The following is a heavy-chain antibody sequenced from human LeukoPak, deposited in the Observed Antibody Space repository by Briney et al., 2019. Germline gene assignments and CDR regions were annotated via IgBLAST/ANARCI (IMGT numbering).Heavy chain of an antibody. CDR1: GFSFSDYW. CDR3: ARENLAGTGWTFDY. Sequence: GGSLRLSCSASGFSFSDYWMSWVRQAPGKGLEWVANIKQGGRERDYVDSVKGRFTISRDDAKKSLYLQMNSLRAEDTAVYYCARENLAGTGWTFDYWGQGILVTVSS. D-gene: IGHD6-19*01. V-gene: IGHV3-7*01. CDR2: IKQGGRER. J-gene: IGHJ4*02.